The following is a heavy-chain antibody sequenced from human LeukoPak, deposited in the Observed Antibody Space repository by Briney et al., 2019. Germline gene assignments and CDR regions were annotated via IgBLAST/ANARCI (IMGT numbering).Heavy chain of an antibody. D-gene: IGHD1-26*01. J-gene: IGHJ4*02. Sequence: GGSLRLSCAASGFTFSSYAMHWVRQAPGKGLEWVANIKQDGSEKYYVDSVKGRFTISRDNAKNSLYLQMNSLRAEDTAVYYCASRTLVGAADWGQGTLVTVSS. V-gene: IGHV3-7*01. CDR3: ASRTLVGAAD. CDR2: IKQDGSEK. CDR1: GFTFSSYA.